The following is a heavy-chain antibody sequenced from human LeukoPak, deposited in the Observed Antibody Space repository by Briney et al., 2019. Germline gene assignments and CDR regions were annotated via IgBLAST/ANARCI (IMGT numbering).Heavy chain of an antibody. Sequence: GGSLRLSCAASGFTFDKYAMSWVRQAPGKGLERVSSVGAGGGGTYYSDSVKGRFSVSRDNSKNTLYLQMSSLRGEDTAVYYCATDPYSTGWFGGDYFDHWGRGILVTVSS. CDR3: ATDPYSTGWFGGDYFDH. J-gene: IGHJ4*02. CDR1: GFTFDKYA. V-gene: IGHV3-23*01. D-gene: IGHD3-10*01. CDR2: VGAGGGGT.